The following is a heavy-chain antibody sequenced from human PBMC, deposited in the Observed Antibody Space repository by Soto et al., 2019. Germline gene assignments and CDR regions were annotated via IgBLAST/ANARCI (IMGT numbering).Heavy chain of an antibody. Sequence: PSETLSLTCTVSGGSISSYYWSWIRQPPGKGLEWIGYIYYSGSTNYNPSLKSRVTISVDTSKNQFSLKLSSVTAADTAVYYCARESFGGAPSQFDPWGQGTLVTVS. CDR1: GGSISSYY. CDR2: IYYSGST. J-gene: IGHJ5*02. V-gene: IGHV4-59*01. D-gene: IGHD3-16*01. CDR3: ARESFGGAPSQFDP.